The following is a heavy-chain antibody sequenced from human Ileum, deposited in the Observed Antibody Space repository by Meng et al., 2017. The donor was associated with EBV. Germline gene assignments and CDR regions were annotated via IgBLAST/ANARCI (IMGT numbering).Heavy chain of an antibody. V-gene: IGHV4-34*01. CDR2: INHRGGA. CDR3: ASHPGGNSQYYSSGDDY. D-gene: IGHD3-22*01. CDR1: GGSFSGYY. J-gene: IGHJ4*02. Sequence: VELQELGAGLLKPSETLSPTCAVDGGSFSGYYWSWIRQPPGKGLEWIGEINHRGGAFYNPSLKSRVTMSIDTSKNQFSLKLNSVTAADTAVYYCASHPGGNSQYYSSGDDYWGQGALVTVSS.